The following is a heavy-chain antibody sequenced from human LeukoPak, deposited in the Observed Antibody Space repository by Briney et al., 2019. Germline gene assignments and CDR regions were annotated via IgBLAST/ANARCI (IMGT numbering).Heavy chain of an antibody. D-gene: IGHD3-16*01. V-gene: IGHV3-9*03. CDR1: GFTFDDYA. Sequence: GRSLRLSCAASGFTFDDYAMHWVRQAPGKGLEWVSGISWNSGSIGYADSVKGGFTISRDNAKNSLYLQMNSLRAENMALYYCAKDMSRGGFDYWGQGTLVTVSS. J-gene: IGHJ4*02. CDR2: ISWNSGSI. CDR3: AKDMSRGGFDY.